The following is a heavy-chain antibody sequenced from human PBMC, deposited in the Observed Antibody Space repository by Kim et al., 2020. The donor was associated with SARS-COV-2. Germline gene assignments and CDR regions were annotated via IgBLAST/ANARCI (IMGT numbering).Heavy chain of an antibody. CDR1: GGSISSSSYY. CDR2: IYYSGST. D-gene: IGHD6-13*01. J-gene: IGHJ4*02. Sequence: SETLSLTCTVSGGSISSSSYYWGWIRQPPGKGLEWIGSIYYSGSTYYNPSLKSRVTISVDTSKNQFSLKLSSVTAADTAVYYCARSPAGGSWYPYWGQGTLVTVSS. CDR3: ARSPAGGSWYPY. V-gene: IGHV4-39*01.